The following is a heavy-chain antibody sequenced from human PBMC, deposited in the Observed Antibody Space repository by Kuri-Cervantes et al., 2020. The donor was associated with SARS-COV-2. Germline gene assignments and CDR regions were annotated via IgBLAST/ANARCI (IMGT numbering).Heavy chain of an antibody. D-gene: IGHD3-3*01. CDR2: IYNSGST. CDR1: GYSISSSNW. Sequence: SETLSLTCAVSGYSISSSNWWGWIRQPPGKGLEWIGSIYNSGSTYYNPSLKSRVTISVDTSKNQFSLKLSSMTAADTAVYYCARQMMSSITIFGVVITRNWFDPWGQGTLVTVSS. J-gene: IGHJ5*02. CDR3: ARQMMSSITIFGVVITRNWFDP. V-gene: IGHV4-38-2*01.